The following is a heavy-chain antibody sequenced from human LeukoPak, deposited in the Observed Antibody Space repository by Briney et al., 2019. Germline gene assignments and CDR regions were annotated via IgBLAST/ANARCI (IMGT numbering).Heavy chain of an antibody. D-gene: IGHD4-23*01. J-gene: IGHJ4*02. Sequence: GGSLGLSCAASGFTFSNAWMSWVRQAPGKGLEWVGRIKSKTDGGTTDYAAPVKGRFTISRDDSKNTLYLQMNSLKTEDTAVYYCTTNTDYGGNGGYWGQGTLVTVSS. CDR2: IKSKTDGGTT. CDR1: GFTFSNAW. CDR3: TTNTDYGGNGGY. V-gene: IGHV3-15*01.